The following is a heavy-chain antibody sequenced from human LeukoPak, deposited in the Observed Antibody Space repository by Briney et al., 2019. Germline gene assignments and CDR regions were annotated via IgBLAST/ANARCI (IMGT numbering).Heavy chain of an antibody. CDR3: ASTHYDSSGFDY. V-gene: IGHV4-59*01. CDR1: GGSISSYY. Sequence: PSETLSLTCTVSGGSISSYYWSWIRQPPGKGLEWIGYIYYSGSTNYNPSLESRVTISVDTSKNQFSLKLSSVTAADTAVYYCASTHYDSSGFDYWGRGTLVTVSS. D-gene: IGHD3-22*01. J-gene: IGHJ4*02. CDR2: IYYSGST.